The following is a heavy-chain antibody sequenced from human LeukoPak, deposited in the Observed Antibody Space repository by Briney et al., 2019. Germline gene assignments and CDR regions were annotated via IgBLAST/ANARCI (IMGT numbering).Heavy chain of an antibody. V-gene: IGHV3-23*01. D-gene: IGHD5-24*01. CDR3: AKDSGDGYTNHALFDY. CDR2: ISGSGGST. J-gene: IGHJ4*02. Sequence: GGPLRLSCAASGFTFSSYAMSWVHQAPGKGLEWVSAISGSGGSTYYADSVKGRFTISRDNSKNTLYLQMNSLRADDTAVYYCAKDSGDGYTNHALFDYWGQGALVTVSS. CDR1: GFTFSSYA.